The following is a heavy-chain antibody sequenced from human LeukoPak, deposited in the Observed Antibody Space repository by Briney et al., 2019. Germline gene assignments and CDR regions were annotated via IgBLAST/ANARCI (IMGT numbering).Heavy chain of an antibody. CDR1: GGSISSGGYY. CDR2: IYYSGST. V-gene: IGHV4-31*11. CDR3: ARDPTYSGSNWDAFDI. D-gene: IGHD1-26*01. J-gene: IGHJ3*02. Sequence: PSETLSLTCAVSGGSISSGGYYWSWIRQHPGKGLEWIGYIYYSGSTYYNPSLKSRVTISVDTSKNQFSLKLSSVTAADTAVYYCARDPTYSGSNWDAFDIWGQGTMVTVSS.